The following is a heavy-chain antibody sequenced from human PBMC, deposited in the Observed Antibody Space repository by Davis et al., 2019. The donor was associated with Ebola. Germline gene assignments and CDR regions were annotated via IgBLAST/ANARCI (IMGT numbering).Heavy chain of an antibody. J-gene: IGHJ4*02. Sequence: PGGSLRLSCTVSGYSISSGYYWGWIRQPPGKGLEWIGSIYHSGSTYYNPSLKSRVTISVDTSKNQFSLKLSSVTAADTAVYYCAREDLWGSSYFDYWGQGTLVTVSS. CDR1: GYSISSGYY. D-gene: IGHD3-16*01. CDR2: IYHSGST. CDR3: AREDLWGSSYFDY. V-gene: IGHV4-38-2*02.